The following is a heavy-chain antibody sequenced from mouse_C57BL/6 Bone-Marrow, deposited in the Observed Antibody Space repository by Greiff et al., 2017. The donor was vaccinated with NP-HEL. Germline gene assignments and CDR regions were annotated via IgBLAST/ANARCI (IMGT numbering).Heavy chain of an antibody. Sequence: QVQLQQSGAELVRPGTSVKMSCKASGYTFTNYWIGWAKQRPGHGLEWIGEIYPGGGYTNYNEKFKGKATLTADKSSSTAYMQFSSLTSEDSAIYYCARVISTMVTTASYYYAMDYWGQGTSVTVSS. D-gene: IGHD2-2*01. J-gene: IGHJ4*01. V-gene: IGHV1-63*01. CDR3: ARVISTMVTTASYYYAMDY. CDR2: IYPGGGYT. CDR1: GYTFTNYW.